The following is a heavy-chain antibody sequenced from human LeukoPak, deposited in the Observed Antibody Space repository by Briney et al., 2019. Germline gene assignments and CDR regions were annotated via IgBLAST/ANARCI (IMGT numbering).Heavy chain of an antibody. CDR2: FDPEGGET. Sequence: ASVKVSCKVSGYTLTELSMHWVRQAPGKGLEWMGGFDPEGGETIYAQKFQGRVTMTEDTSTDTAYMELSSLRSEDTAVYYCATALYYYDSSGYPPLGYWGQGTLVTVSS. CDR3: ATALYYYDSSGYPPLGY. J-gene: IGHJ4*02. V-gene: IGHV1-24*01. CDR1: GYTLTELS. D-gene: IGHD3-22*01.